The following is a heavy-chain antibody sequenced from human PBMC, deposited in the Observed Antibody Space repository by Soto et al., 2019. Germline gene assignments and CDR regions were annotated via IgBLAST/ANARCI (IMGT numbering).Heavy chain of an antibody. Sequence: PGGSLRLSCAASGFTFSSYSMNWVRQAPGKGLEWVSSISSSSSYIYYADSVKGRFTISRDNAKNSLYLQMNSLRAEDTAVYYCARARGRYGDSYDCRYYYYYYGMDVWGQGTTVTVSS. CDR3: ARARGRYGDSYDCRYYYYYYGMDV. D-gene: IGHD4-17*01. J-gene: IGHJ6*02. CDR1: GFTFSSYS. CDR2: ISSSSSYI. V-gene: IGHV3-21*01.